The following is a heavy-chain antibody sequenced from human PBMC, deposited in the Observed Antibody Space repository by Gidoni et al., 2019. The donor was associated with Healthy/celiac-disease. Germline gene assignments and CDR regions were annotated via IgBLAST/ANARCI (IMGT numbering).Heavy chain of an antibody. Sequence: QVQLQESGPGLVKPAGTLSLTCAVSGGSISSSNWWSGVRQPPGKGLKWIGEIYHSGSTNYNPSLKGRVTISVDKSKNQFSLKLSSVTAADTAVYYCARTPIVVVAGGMDVWGQGTTVTVSS. D-gene: IGHD2-15*01. CDR1: GGSISSSNW. CDR3: ARTPIVVVAGGMDV. CDR2: IYHSGST. V-gene: IGHV4-4*02. J-gene: IGHJ6*02.